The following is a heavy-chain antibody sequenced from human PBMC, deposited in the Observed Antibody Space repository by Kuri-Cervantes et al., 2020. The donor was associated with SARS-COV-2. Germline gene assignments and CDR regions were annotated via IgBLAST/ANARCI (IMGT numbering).Heavy chain of an antibody. D-gene: IGHD2-21*01. CDR1: GYTFTGYY. J-gene: IGHJ6*02. V-gene: IGHV1-2*04. Sequence: ASVKVSCKASGYTFTGYYMHWVRQAPGQGLEWMGWINPNSGGTNYAQKFQGWVTMTRDTSISTACMELSRLRSDDTAVYYCARDQYLLLLSGYYYYYGMDVWGQGTTVTVS. CDR3: ARDQYLLLLSGYYYYYGMDV. CDR2: INPNSGGT.